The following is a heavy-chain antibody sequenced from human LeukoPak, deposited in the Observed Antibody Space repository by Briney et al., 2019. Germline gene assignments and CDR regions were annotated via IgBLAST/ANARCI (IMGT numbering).Heavy chain of an antibody. Sequence: GGSLRLSCAASGFTVSSNYMSWVRQAPGKGLEWVSTISGSGGSTYYADSVKGRFTISRDNSKNTLYLQMNSLRAEDTAIYYCAKDEVGTYWGQGTLVTVSS. D-gene: IGHD2-15*01. CDR2: ISGSGGST. CDR3: AKDEVGTY. V-gene: IGHV3-23*01. J-gene: IGHJ4*02. CDR1: GFTVSSNY.